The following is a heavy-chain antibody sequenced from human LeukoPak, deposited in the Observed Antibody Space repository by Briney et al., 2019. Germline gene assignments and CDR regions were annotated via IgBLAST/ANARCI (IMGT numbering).Heavy chain of an antibody. Sequence: GGSLRLSCAASGFTFSSYSMNWVRQAPGKGLEWVSYISSSSSTIYYADSVKGRFTISRDNAKNSLYLQMNSLRAEDTAVYYCARGPVFDYWGQGTLVTVSS. J-gene: IGHJ4*02. CDR2: ISSSSSTI. CDR3: ARGPVFDY. V-gene: IGHV3-48*04. CDR1: GFTFSSYS.